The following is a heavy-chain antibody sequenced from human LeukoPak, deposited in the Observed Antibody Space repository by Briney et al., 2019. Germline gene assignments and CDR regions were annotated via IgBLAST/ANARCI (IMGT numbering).Heavy chain of an antibody. CDR2: INAYNGNT. CDR1: GYTFTSYS. V-gene: IGHV1-18*01. CDR3: ARGLGGSGSYFLTFDY. D-gene: IGHD1-26*01. J-gene: IGHJ4*02. Sequence: ASVEVSCKASGYTFTSYSINWVRQAPGQGLEWMGWINAYNGNTKYAQKLQGRVTMTTDTSTSTAYMELRSLRSDDTAVYYCARGLGGSGSYFLTFDYWGQGTLVTVSS.